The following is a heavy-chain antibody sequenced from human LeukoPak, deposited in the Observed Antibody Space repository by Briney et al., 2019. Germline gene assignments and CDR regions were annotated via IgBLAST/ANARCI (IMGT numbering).Heavy chain of an antibody. CDR1: GFTFDDYA. D-gene: IGHD3-10*01. CDR2: ISWNSGSI. V-gene: IGHV3-9*01. CDR3: AKTLYGSGAYYFDY. Sequence: GGSLGLSCAASGFTFDDYAMHWVRQAPGKGLEWVSGISWNSGSIGYADSVKGRFTISRDNAKNSLYLQMNSLRAEDTALYYCAKTLYGSGAYYFDYWGQGTLVTVSS. J-gene: IGHJ4*02.